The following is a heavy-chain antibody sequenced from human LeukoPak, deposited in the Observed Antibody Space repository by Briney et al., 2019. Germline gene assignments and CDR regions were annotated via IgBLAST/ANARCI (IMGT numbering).Heavy chain of an antibody. J-gene: IGHJ3*02. CDR2: IYYSGST. V-gene: IGHV4-59*11. Sequence: PSETLSLTCTVSGGSISSHYWSWIRQPPGKGLEWIGYIYYSGSTNYNPSLKSRVTISVDTSKNQFSLKLSSVTAADTAVYYCARAVLRYFDWLKASPLDAFDIWGQGTMVTVSS. CDR1: GGSISSHY. CDR3: ARAVLRYFDWLKASPLDAFDI. D-gene: IGHD3-9*01.